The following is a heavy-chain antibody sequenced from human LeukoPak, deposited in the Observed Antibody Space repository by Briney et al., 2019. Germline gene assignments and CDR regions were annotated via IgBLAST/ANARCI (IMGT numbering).Heavy chain of an antibody. D-gene: IGHD1-1*01. CDR2: FDPEDGET. V-gene: IGHV1-24*01. J-gene: IGHJ4*02. CDR3: ATGRGARLYYFDY. CDR1: GYTLTELS. Sequence: ASAKVSCKVSGYTLTELSMYWVRQAPGKGLEWMGGFDPEDGETIYAQKFQGRVTMTEDTSTDTAYMELSSLRSEDAAVYYCATGRGARLYYFDYWGQGTLVTVSS.